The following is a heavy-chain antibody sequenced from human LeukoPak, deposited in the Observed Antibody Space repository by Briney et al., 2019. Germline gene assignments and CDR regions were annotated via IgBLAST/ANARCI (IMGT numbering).Heavy chain of an antibody. CDR3: ARSHKPYSSSWYGKD. J-gene: IGHJ4*02. Sequence: SETLSLTCTVSGGSLSSYYWTWIRQPPGKGLEWIGYIYYSESTNYNPSLKSRVTISVDTSKNQFSLKLSSVTAADTAVYYCARSHKPYSSSWYGKDWGQGTLVTVSS. V-gene: IGHV4-59*01. CDR2: IYYSEST. CDR1: GGSLSSYY. D-gene: IGHD6-13*01.